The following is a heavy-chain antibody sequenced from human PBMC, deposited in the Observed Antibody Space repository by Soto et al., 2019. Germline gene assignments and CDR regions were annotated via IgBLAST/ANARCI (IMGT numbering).Heavy chain of an antibody. CDR3: AREGSAVGYYGLDV. CDR1: GFTFPHYV. Sequence: QVQLVESGGGVVQPGRSLRLSCAASGFTFPHYVMHWVRQAPGKGLEWVAVISFAGTNKYYPDSVKGRFTISRDNSKNTLSMEMPSVTTEDTSIYYGAREGSAVGYYGLDVWGQGTPVTVSP. CDR2: ISFAGTNK. D-gene: IGHD1-26*01. V-gene: IGHV3-30-3*01. J-gene: IGHJ6*01.